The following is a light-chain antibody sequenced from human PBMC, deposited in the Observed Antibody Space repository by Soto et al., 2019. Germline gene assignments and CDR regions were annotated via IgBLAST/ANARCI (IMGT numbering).Light chain of an antibody. J-gene: IGLJ1*01. Sequence: QSVLTQPPSVSGAPGQRVTISCTGSSSNIGAGYDVHWYQQLPGTATKLLIYGNSNRPSGVPDRFSGSKSGTSASLAITGLQAEDEADYYCQSYDSSLSGYVCGTGTKVTVL. CDR1: SSNIGAGYD. V-gene: IGLV1-40*01. CDR2: GNS. CDR3: QSYDSSLSGYV.